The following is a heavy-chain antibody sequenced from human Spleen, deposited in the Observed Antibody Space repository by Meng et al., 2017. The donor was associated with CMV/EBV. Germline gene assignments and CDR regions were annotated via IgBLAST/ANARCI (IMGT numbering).Heavy chain of an antibody. CDR1: GFTFSRNA. CDR2: INSDGSST. Sequence: GESLKISCAASGFTFSRNAMSWVRQAPGKGLVWVSRINSDGSSTSYADSVKGRFTISRDNAKNTLYLQMSNLRGEDTAVYYCARETQRNFDFWSGVGVLHYFDYWGQGTLVTVSS. CDR3: ARETQRNFDFWSGVGVLHYFDY. J-gene: IGHJ4*02. D-gene: IGHD3-3*01. V-gene: IGHV3-74*01.